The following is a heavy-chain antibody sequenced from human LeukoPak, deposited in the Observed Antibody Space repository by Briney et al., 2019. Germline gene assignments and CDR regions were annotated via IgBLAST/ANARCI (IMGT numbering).Heavy chain of an antibody. J-gene: IGHJ3*01. V-gene: IGHV3-23*01. CDR1: GFTFNNKA. Sequence: GGPLTLPCAASGFTFNNKAIRWLGQAPGRERDWVSAINGDGDATEYADSVKGRFTISRDNSKNTLFLQMNSLRPEDTAVYYCARCTASCYANAFDVWGQGTLLTVSS. CDR2: INGDGDAT. D-gene: IGHD2-2*01. CDR3: ARCTASCYANAFDV.